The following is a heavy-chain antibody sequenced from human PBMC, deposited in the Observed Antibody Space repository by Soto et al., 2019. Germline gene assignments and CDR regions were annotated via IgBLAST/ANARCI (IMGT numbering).Heavy chain of an antibody. CDR1: GGTFSKYT. CDR3: ARADPGGMVAH. CDR2: IIPLFGTA. J-gene: IGHJ4*02. V-gene: IGHV1-69*13. D-gene: IGHD3-10*01. Sequence: SVKVSCKASGGTFSKYTIDWVRQAPGEGLEWMGGIIPLFGTANYAQKFQGRVTITADEVTSTAYMELSSLRSEDTAVYYCARADPGGMVAHRGQGTLVTAPQ.